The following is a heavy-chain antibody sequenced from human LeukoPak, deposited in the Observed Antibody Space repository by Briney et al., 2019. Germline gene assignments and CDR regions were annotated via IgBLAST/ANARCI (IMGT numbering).Heavy chain of an antibody. V-gene: IGHV3-30*18. J-gene: IGHJ4*02. CDR3: AKDQGGWTLNYFDY. CDR2: ISYDGSNK. CDR1: GFTFSSYG. D-gene: IGHD6-19*01. Sequence: GGSLRLSCAASGFTFSSYGMHWVRQAPGKGLEWVAVISYDGSNKYYADSVKGRFTISRDNSKNTLYLQMNSLRAEDTAVYYCAKDQGGWTLNYFDYWGQGTLVTVSS.